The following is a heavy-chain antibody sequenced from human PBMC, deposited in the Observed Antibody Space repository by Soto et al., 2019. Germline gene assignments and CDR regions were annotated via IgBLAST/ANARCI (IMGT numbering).Heavy chain of an antibody. V-gene: IGHV1-2*02. CDR2: INPNSGDT. CDR3: VRGRAVAGINDEAFDL. Sequence: ASVKVSCKASGYIFSDYYMHWVRQAPGQGLECMGWINPNSGDTIYAQKFQGRVTVTGDPPISTAYMELSRLTSDDTAVYYCVRGRAVAGINDEAFDLWGKGTMVTVSS. CDR1: GYIFSDYY. J-gene: IGHJ3*01. D-gene: IGHD6-19*01.